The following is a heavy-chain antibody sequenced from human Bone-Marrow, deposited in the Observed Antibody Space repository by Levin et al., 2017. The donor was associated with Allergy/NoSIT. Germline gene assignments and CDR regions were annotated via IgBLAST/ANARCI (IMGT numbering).Heavy chain of an antibody. Sequence: SETLSLTCTVSGGSISSSSYYWGWIRQPPGKGLEWIGSIYYSGSTYYNPSLKSRVTISVDTSKNQFSLKLSSVTAADTAVYYCARLYCTNGVCYPGIAVAGYFDYWGQGTLVTVSS. V-gene: IGHV4-39*01. D-gene: IGHD2-8*01. CDR1: GGSISSSSYY. CDR3: ARLYCTNGVCYPGIAVAGYFDY. J-gene: IGHJ4*02. CDR2: IYYSGST.